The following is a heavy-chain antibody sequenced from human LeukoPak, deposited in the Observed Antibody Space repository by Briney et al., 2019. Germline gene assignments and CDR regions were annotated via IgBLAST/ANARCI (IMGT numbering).Heavy chain of an antibody. D-gene: IGHD1-1*01. V-gene: IGHV1-69*13. Sequence: ASVKVSCKASGGTFSSYAISWVRQAPGQGLEWMGGITPIFGTANYAQKFQGRVTITADESTSTAYMELSSLRSEDTAVYYCARTDGYNWNDVYFDYWGQGTLVTVSS. CDR3: ARTDGYNWNDVYFDY. CDR1: GGTFSSYA. J-gene: IGHJ4*02. CDR2: ITPIFGTA.